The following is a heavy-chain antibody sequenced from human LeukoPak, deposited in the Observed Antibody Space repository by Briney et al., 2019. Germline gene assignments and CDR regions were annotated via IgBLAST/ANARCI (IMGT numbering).Heavy chain of an antibody. V-gene: IGHV3-11*01. Sequence: MTGGSLRLSCAASGFTFSDYYMSWIRQAPGKGLEWVSYISSSGSTIYYADSVKGRFTISRDNAKNSLYLQMNSLTAEDTAVYYCAREGDCTNGVCYNHFDYWGQGTLVTVSS. CDR2: ISSSGSTI. CDR3: AREGDCTNGVCYNHFDY. D-gene: IGHD2-8*01. J-gene: IGHJ4*02. CDR1: GFTFSDYY.